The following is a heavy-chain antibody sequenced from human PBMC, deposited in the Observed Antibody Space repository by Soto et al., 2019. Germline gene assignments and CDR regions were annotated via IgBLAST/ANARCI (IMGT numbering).Heavy chain of an antibody. J-gene: IGHJ4*02. CDR3: ARWVEVSLDYFDS. Sequence: ASVKVSCKASGYTFTSYAMHWVRQAPGQRLEWMGWINAGNGNTKYSQKFQGRVTITRDTSASTAYMELSSMTAADTAIYYCARWVEVSLDYFDSWGQGTPVTVSS. D-gene: IGHD2-15*01. CDR2: INAGNGNT. V-gene: IGHV1-3*01. CDR1: GYTFTSYA.